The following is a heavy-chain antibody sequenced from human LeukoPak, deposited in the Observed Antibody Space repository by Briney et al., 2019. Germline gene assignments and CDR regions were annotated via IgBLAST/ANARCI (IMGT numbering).Heavy chain of an antibody. D-gene: IGHD6-19*01. CDR3: ACFSDSSGWYYYDYGMDV. CDR2: ISAYNGNT. V-gene: IGHV1-18*01. J-gene: IGHJ6*02. CDR1: GYTFTSYG. Sequence: ASVKVSCKASGYTFTSYGISWVRQAPGQGLEWMGWISAYNGNTNYAQKLQGRVTMTTDTSTSTAYMELRSLRSDDTAVYYCACFSDSSGWYYYDYGMDVGGQGTTVTVSS.